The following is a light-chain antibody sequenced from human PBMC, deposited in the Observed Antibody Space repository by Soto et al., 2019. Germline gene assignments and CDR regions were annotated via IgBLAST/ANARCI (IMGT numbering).Light chain of an antibody. V-gene: IGKV1-9*01. Sequence: IQLTQSPSSLSASVGDRVTITCRASQGISSYLVWYQQKPGKAPKLLIYAASTLQSGVPSRFSGSGSGTDFTLTISSLQPEDFATYYCQQANTFALTFGGGTKVDIK. CDR1: QGISSY. J-gene: IGKJ4*01. CDR2: AAS. CDR3: QQANTFALT.